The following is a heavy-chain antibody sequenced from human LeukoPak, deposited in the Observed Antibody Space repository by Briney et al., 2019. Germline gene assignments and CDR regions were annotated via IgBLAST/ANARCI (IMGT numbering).Heavy chain of an antibody. Sequence: GGSLRLSCAASGFIFSTYGMHWVRQAPGKGLEWVAFIRSDGSIKYYADSVKGRFTISRDNSKTTLYLQMNSLRAEDTAVYYCAKDVPAAYFDYWGQGTLVTVSS. V-gene: IGHV3-30*02. CDR1: GFIFSTYG. J-gene: IGHJ4*02. D-gene: IGHD2-2*01. CDR2: IRSDGSIK. CDR3: AKDVPAAYFDY.